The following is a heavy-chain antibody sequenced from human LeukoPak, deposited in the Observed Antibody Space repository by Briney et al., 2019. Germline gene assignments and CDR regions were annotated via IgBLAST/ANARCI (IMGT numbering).Heavy chain of an antibody. CDR2: VNPNSGVT. CDR1: GYTFSVYY. D-gene: IGHD2-21*01. CDR3: ARGGGDGWYFDL. J-gene: IGHJ2*01. Sequence: ASVRVSCKASGYTFSVYYMHWVRQAPGQGLDLVGWVNPNSGVTNYAQKFQDRVTMTRDTSISTAYMELSSLRSDDTAVYFCARGGGDGWYFDLWGRGTLVTVSS. V-gene: IGHV1-2*02.